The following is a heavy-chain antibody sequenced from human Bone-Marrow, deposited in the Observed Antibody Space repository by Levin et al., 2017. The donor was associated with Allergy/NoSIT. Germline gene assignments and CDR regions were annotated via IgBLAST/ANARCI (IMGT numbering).Heavy chain of an antibody. Sequence: ASVKVSCKTSGYTFTHYGLTWVRQAPGQGLEWMGWINVYNGDTNYARMFRGRVTMTTDTSTSTAYMELRSLRSDDTAVYYWARDKDVVGTTPSDYWGQGTLVTVSS. V-gene: IGHV1-18*01. D-gene: IGHD1-26*01. CDR1: GYTFTHYG. J-gene: IGHJ4*02. CDR2: INVYNGDT. CDR3: ARDKDVVGTTPSDY.